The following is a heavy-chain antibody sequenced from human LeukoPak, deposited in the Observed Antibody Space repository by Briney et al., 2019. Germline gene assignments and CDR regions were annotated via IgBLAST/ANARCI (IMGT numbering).Heavy chain of an antibody. Sequence: GGSLRLSCAASGFTFSSYAMHWVRQAPGKGLEYVSAISSNGGSTYYANSVKGRFTISRDNSKNTLYLQMGSLRAEDMAVYYCARGQTTDYYDSSGKLTGNWFDPWGQGTLVTVSS. J-gene: IGHJ5*02. D-gene: IGHD3-22*01. CDR3: ARGQTTDYYDSSGKLTGNWFDP. CDR2: ISSNGGST. CDR1: GFTFSSYA. V-gene: IGHV3-64*01.